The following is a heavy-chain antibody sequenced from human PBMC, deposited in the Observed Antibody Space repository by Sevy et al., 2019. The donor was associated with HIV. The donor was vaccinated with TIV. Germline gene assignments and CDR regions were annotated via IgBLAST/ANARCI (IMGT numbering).Heavy chain of an antibody. J-gene: IGHJ5*02. Sequence: ASVKVSCKASGGTFSSYAISWVRQAPGQGLEWMGGIIPIFGTANYARKFQGRVTITADDSTSTAYMELSSLRSEDTAVYYCARYEIAVAPWDNWFDPWGQGTLVTVSS. CDR3: ARYEIAVAPWDNWFDP. V-gene: IGHV1-69*13. CDR1: GGTFSSYA. CDR2: IIPIFGTA. D-gene: IGHD6-19*01.